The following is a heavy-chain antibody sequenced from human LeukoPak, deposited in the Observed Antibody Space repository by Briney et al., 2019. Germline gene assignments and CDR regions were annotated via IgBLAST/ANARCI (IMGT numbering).Heavy chain of an antibody. D-gene: IGHD3/OR15-3a*01. J-gene: IGHJ4*02. V-gene: IGHV3-21*01. CDR2: ISSSSSYI. Sequence: GGSLRPSCAASGFTFSSYSMNWVRQAPGKGLEWVSSISSSSSYIYYADSVKGRFTISRDNAKNSLYLQMNSLRAEDTAVYYCAKMMDWAFDYWGQGTLVTVSS. CDR3: AKMMDWAFDY. CDR1: GFTFSSYS.